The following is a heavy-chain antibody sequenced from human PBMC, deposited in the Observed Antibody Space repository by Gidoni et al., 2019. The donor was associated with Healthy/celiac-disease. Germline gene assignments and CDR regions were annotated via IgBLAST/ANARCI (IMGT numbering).Heavy chain of an antibody. CDR3: VKARDYGDHPFDY. Sequence: EVQLVESGGGLVQPGGSLRLSCSASGFTFSSYAMHWVRQAPGKGLEYVSAISSNGGSTYYADSVKGRFTISRDNSKNTLYLQMSSLRAEDTAVYYCVKARDYGDHPFDYWGQGTLVTVSS. D-gene: IGHD4-17*01. CDR1: GFTFSSYA. V-gene: IGHV3-64D*09. CDR2: ISSNGGST. J-gene: IGHJ4*02.